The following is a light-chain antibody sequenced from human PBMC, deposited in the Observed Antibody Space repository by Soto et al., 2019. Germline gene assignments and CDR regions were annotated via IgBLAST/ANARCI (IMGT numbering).Light chain of an antibody. CDR3: SSYGGSNTVV. CDR2: EVS. Sequence: QSALTQPPSASGSPGQSVTISCTGSSSDVGGYNYVSWYQQQPGKAPKLMIYEVSKRPSGVPDRLSGSKSGNTASLAVSGLQAEEEADYYCSSYGGSNTVVFGGGTKLTVL. CDR1: SSDVGGYNY. V-gene: IGLV2-8*01. J-gene: IGLJ2*01.